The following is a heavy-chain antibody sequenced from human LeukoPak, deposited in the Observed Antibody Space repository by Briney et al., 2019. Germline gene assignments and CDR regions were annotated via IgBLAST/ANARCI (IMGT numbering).Heavy chain of an antibody. V-gene: IGHV1-24*01. J-gene: IGHJ5*02. CDR2: FDPEDGET. CDR1: GYTLTELS. Sequence: ASVKVSCKVSGYTLTELSMHWVRQAPGKGLEWMGGFDPEDGETIYAQKFQGRVTMTRDTSTSTVYMELSSLRSEDTAVYYCARVSPLEKSSSWYGEGGNWFDPWGQGTLVTVSS. D-gene: IGHD6-13*01. CDR3: ARVSPLEKSSSWYGEGGNWFDP.